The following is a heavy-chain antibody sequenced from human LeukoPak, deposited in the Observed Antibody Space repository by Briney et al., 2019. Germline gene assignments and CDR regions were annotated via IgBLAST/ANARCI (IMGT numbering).Heavy chain of an antibody. J-gene: IGHJ4*02. Sequence: ASVKVSCKASGYTFTSYYMHWVRQAPGQGLEWMGIINPSGGSTSYAQKFQGRVTMTRDTSISTAYMELSRLRSDDTAVYYCARHLFIAAAGTLGYWGQGTLVTVSS. D-gene: IGHD6-13*01. CDR2: INPSGGST. CDR1: GYTFTSYY. V-gene: IGHV1-46*01. CDR3: ARHLFIAAAGTLGY.